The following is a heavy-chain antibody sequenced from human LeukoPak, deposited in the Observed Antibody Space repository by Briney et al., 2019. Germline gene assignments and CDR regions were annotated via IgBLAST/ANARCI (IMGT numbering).Heavy chain of an antibody. J-gene: IGHJ4*02. CDR3: VRSTSGWYPHFDC. CDR2: INPDIGGT. Sequence: GASVKVSCKASGSTFTGYHMHWVRQAPGQGLEWMGWINPDIGGTNYAQKFQDRVTMTRDTSISTAYMELSRLTSDDTVVYYCVRSTSGWYPHFDCWGQGTLVTGSS. CDR1: GSTFTGYH. D-gene: IGHD6-19*01. V-gene: IGHV1-2*02.